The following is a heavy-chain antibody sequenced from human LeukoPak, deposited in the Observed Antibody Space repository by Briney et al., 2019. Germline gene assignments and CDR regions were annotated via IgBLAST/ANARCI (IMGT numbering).Heavy chain of an antibody. CDR2: ISAYNGNT. V-gene: IGHV1-18*01. D-gene: IGHD1-26*01. CDR1: GYTFTSYG. Sequence: ASVKVSCKASGYTFTSYGISWVRQAPGQGLERMGWISAYNGNTNYAQKLQDRVTMTTDTSTSTAYMELRSLRSDDTAVYYCARDGELYSGSKGLFDIWGQGTMVTVSS. J-gene: IGHJ3*02. CDR3: ARDGELYSGSKGLFDI.